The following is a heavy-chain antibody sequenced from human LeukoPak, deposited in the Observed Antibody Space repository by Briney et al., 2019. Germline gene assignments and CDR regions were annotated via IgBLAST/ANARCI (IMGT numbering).Heavy chain of an antibody. Sequence: SQTLSLTCAISGDSVSSNSAAWNWIRQSPSRGLEWLGRTYYRSKWYNDYAVSVKSRITINPDTSKNQFSLQLNSVTPEDTAVYYCARDTDSSGWYDNWFDPWGQGTLVTVSS. D-gene: IGHD6-19*01. CDR3: ARDTDSSGWYDNWFDP. CDR2: TYYRSKWYN. V-gene: IGHV6-1*01. CDR1: GDSVSSNSAA. J-gene: IGHJ5*02.